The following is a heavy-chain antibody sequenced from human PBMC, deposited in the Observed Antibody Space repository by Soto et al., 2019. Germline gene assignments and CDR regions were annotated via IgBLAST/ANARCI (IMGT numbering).Heavy chain of an antibody. CDR2: ISRDGRTK. J-gene: IGHJ4*02. CDR3: TGEVASGY. Sequence: QVQLVESGGGVVQPGGSLRLSCAASGFTVSSYGMHWVRQAPGKGLEWVAVISRDGRTKYYADSVKGRFAISKDNSRNAQFLEMNSLRGDDMAGYYCTGEVASGYWGQGTLVTVSS. CDR1: GFTVSSYG. V-gene: IGHV3-30*03. D-gene: IGHD2-8*02.